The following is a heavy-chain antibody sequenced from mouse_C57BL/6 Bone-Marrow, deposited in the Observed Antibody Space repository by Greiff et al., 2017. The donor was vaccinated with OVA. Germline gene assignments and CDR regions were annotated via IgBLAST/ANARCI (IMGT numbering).Heavy chain of an antibody. V-gene: IGHV1-82*01. D-gene: IGHD3-2*02. Sequence: VQLQQSGPELVKPGASVKISCKASGYAFSSSWMNWVKQRPGKGLEWIGRIYPGDGDTNYNGKFKGKATLTADKSSSTAYMQLSSLTSEDSAVYFCATTAQATDYWGKGTLVTVS. CDR3: ATTAQATDY. J-gene: IGHJ3*01. CDR2: IYPGDGDT. CDR1: GYAFSSSW.